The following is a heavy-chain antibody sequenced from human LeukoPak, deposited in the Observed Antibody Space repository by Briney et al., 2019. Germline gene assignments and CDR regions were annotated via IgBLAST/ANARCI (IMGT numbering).Heavy chain of an antibody. CDR3: ARGSAHYDY. D-gene: IGHD4/OR15-4a*01. CDR1: CGSIKTYY. CDR2: ILYSGDT. Sequence: PSETLSLTCTVSCGSIKTYYWSWVRQPPGKGLEWIGYILYSGDTNYNPSLKSRVTISIDTSKNQFSLKLNSVTAADTAVYYCARGSAHYDYWGQGTLVPVSS. V-gene: IGHV4-59*01. J-gene: IGHJ4*02.